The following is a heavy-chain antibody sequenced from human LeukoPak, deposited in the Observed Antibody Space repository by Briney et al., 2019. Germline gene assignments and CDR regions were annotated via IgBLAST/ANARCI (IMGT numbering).Heavy chain of an antibody. CDR3: AKGRKQVSRYFDRDYYTDV. CDR2: IRYDQSNK. J-gene: IGHJ6*03. D-gene: IGHD3-9*01. CDR1: GFTFSSYG. Sequence: PGGSLRLSCAVSGFTFSSYGMHWVRQAPGKGLEWVAFIRYDQSNKYYADSVKGRFTISRDNSKNTLYLQMKSLRAEDTAVYYCAKGRKQVSRYFDRDYYTDVWGKGTTVTVSS. V-gene: IGHV3-30*02.